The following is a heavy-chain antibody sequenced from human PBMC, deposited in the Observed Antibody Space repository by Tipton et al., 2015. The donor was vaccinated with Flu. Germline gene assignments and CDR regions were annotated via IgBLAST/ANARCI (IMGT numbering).Heavy chain of an antibody. D-gene: IGHD4-17*01. CDR1: GYTFTTYG. J-gene: IGHJ4*02. V-gene: IGHV1-18*01. CDR2: ISGSNGNT. Sequence: QSGAEVKKPGASVKVSCKPSGYTFTTYGISWVRQAPGQGLEWMGWISGSNGNTKFAQRLQGRLTMTTDTSTSTAYMELRSLRSDDTAVYFCARAGAEVTTHFDYWGQGTRVTVSS. CDR3: ARAGAEVTTHFDY.